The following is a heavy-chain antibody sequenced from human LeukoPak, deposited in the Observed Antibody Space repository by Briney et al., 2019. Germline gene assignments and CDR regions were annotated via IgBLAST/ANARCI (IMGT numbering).Heavy chain of an antibody. CDR1: GFTFSSYA. V-gene: IGHV3-30-3*01. CDR3: ARVKGPGNYYYYYGMDV. J-gene: IGHJ6*02. CDR2: ISYDGSNK. Sequence: GGSLRLSCAASGFTFSSYAMHWVRQAPGKGLEWVAVISYDGSNKYYADSVKGRFTISRDNSKNTLYLQMNSLRAEDTAVYYCARVKGPGNYYYYYGMDVWGQGTTVTVSS.